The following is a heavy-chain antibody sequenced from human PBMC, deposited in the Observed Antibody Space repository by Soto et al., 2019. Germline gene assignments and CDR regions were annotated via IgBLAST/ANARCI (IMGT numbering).Heavy chain of an antibody. CDR2: ISGSGGST. CDR3: AKRAAGTSFDY. Sequence: EVQLLESGGGLVQPGGSLRLSCAASGFTFSSYAMSWVRQAPGKGLEWVSVISGSGGSTYYADSVTGRFTISSDNSKNTRYLQMNSLRAEDTAVDYCAKRAAGTSFDYWGQGTLVTVSS. J-gene: IGHJ4*02. D-gene: IGHD6-13*01. CDR1: GFTFSSYA. V-gene: IGHV3-23*01.